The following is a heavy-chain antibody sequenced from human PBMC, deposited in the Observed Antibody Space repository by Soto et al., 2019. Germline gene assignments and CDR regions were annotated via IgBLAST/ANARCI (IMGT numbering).Heavy chain of an antibody. J-gene: IGHJ6*02. Sequence: SETLSLTCAVYGGSFSGYYWSWIRQPPGKGLEWIGEINHSGSTNYNPSLKSRVTISVDTSKNQFSLKLSSVTAADTAVYYCARAPIFAYYYYGMDVGGQGTTVTVS. D-gene: IGHD3-3*01. CDR1: GGSFSGYY. V-gene: IGHV4-34*01. CDR3: ARAPIFAYYYYGMDV. CDR2: INHSGST.